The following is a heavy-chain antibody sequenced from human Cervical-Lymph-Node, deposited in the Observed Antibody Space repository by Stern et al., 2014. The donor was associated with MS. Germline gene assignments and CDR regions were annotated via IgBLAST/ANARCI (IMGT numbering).Heavy chain of an antibody. Sequence: QLVQSGAEVTKPGSSVKVSCKASGGTFSKFPSSWVRQAPGQGLEWMGGIFPVFGTPTYAQEFRGRVTITADVSTSTVYMELSSLRSDDTAVYYCALSSETIDRWYSLGYDLWGQGTLVTVSS. D-gene: IGHD6-13*01. CDR3: ALSSETIDRWYSLGYDL. CDR1: GGTFSKFP. V-gene: IGHV1-69*01. J-gene: IGHJ5*02. CDR2: IFPVFGTP.